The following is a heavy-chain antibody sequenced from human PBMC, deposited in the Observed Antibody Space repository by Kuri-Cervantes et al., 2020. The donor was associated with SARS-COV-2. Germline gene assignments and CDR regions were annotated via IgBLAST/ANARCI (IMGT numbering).Heavy chain of an antibody. CDR1: GGSISSSSYY. V-gene: IGHV4-61*05. J-gene: IGHJ4*02. Sequence: ESLKISCTVSGGSISSSSYYWGWIRQPPGKGLEWIGYIYYSGSTNYNPSLKSRVTISVDTSKNQFSLKLSSVTAADTAVYYCARVVVVVPAARNYFDYWGQGTLVTVSS. D-gene: IGHD2-2*01. CDR2: IYYSGST. CDR3: ARVVVVVPAARNYFDY.